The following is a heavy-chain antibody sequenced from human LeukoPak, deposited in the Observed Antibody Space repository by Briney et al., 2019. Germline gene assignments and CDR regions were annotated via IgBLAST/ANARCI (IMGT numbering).Heavy chain of an antibody. CDR3: ARDLEYCSSTSCSYYFDY. J-gene: IGHJ4*02. CDR1: EGTFSSYA. D-gene: IGHD2-2*01. Sequence: ASVKVSCKASEGTFSSYAISWVRQAPGQGLEWMGRINPNSGGTNYAQKFQGRVTMTRDTSISTAYMELSRLRSDDTAVYYCARDLEYCSSTSCSYYFDYWGQGTLVTVSS. CDR2: INPNSGGT. V-gene: IGHV1-2*02.